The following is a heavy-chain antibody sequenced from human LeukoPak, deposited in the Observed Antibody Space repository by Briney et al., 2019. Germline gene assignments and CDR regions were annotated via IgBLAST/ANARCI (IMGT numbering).Heavy chain of an antibody. CDR2: IYHSGST. J-gene: IGHJ4*02. CDR1: GGSISSGGYS. CDR3: ARASSWGYFDY. Sequence: PSQTLSLTCAVSGGSISSGGYSWSWLRQPPGKGLEWIGYIYHSGSTYYNLSLKSRVTISVDRSKNQFSLKLSSVTAADTAVYYCARASSWGYFDYWGQGTLVTVSS. D-gene: IGHD3-16*01. V-gene: IGHV4-30-2*01.